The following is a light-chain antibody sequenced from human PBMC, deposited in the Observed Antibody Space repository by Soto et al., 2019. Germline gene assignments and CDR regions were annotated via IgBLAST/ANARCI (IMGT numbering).Light chain of an antibody. V-gene: IGLV2-14*01. J-gene: IGLJ1*01. CDR2: DVT. CDR3: SSYTSSSTPYV. Sequence: QSALTQPASVSGSPGQSITISCTGTSSDVGGYNYVSWYQQQPVKAPKLMIYDVTNRPSGVSDRFSGSKSGNTASLTISGLQPEDEADYYCSSYTSSSTPYVFGTGTQLTVL. CDR1: SSDVGGYNY.